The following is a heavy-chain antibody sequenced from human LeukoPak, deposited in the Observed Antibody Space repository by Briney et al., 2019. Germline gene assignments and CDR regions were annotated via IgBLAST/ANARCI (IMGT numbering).Heavy chain of an antibody. CDR3: ARARGRYGEGDY. D-gene: IGHD3-10*01. CDR1: GGSFSGYY. J-gene: IGHJ4*02. CDR2: INHSGST. Sequence: ASETLSLTCAVYGGSFSGYYWSWIRQPPGKGLEWIGEINHSGSTNYNPSLKSRVTISVDTSKNQFSLKLSSVTAADTAVYYCARARGRYGEGDYWGQGTLVTVSS. V-gene: IGHV4-34*01.